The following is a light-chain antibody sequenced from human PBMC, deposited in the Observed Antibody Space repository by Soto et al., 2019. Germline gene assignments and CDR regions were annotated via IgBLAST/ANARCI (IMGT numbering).Light chain of an antibody. Sequence: DFRMTQTPSSLSASVGDRVTITCRASQTISNYLNWYQQKPGKAPKLLIYAASTLQSGVPSRFSGSGSGTDFTLTISSLQPEDFATYYCQQSYSTPRTFGQGTKVEIK. J-gene: IGKJ1*01. CDR1: QTISNY. CDR3: QQSYSTPRT. CDR2: AAS. V-gene: IGKV1-39*01.